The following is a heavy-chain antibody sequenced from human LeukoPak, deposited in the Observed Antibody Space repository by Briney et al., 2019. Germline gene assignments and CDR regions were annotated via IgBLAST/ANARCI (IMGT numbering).Heavy chain of an antibody. D-gene: IGHD6-6*01. CDR1: GAAISSSSYY. Sequence: PSETLSLTCTVSGAAISSSSYYWGWIRQPPGKGLEWIGSVYSSGITYYNPSLKSRVTISVDTSKNQFSLKLTSVTAADTAVYYRAREYSSSKFDPWGQGTLVTVSS. CDR2: VYSSGIT. CDR3: AREYSSSKFDP. J-gene: IGHJ5*02. V-gene: IGHV4-39*02.